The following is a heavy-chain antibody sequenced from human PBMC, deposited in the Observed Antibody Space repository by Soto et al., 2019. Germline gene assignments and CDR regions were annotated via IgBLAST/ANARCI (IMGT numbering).Heavy chain of an antibody. CDR2: IYNSGST. J-gene: IGHJ5*02. Sequence: LCGGSISRSTYYWAWIRQPPGKGLEWIGDIYNSGSTYYNPSVKSRAKISVDTSKNQYSLKLSSVTAADTAVYYCARRGGEFDPWGQGTLVTVSS. CDR1: GGSISRSTYY. D-gene: IGHD3-10*01. CDR3: ARRGGEFDP. V-gene: IGHV4-39*01.